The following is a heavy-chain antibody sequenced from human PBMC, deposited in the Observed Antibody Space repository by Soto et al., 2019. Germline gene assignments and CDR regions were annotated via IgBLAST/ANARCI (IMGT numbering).Heavy chain of an antibody. V-gene: IGHV3-33*01. D-gene: IGHD6-19*01. Sequence: SLRLSCAASGFTFSSYGMHWVRQAPGKGLEWVAVIWYDGTEKYSVDSVKGRFTISRDNAKKLLFLQMDSLRGEDMAVYYCARVRYTSGWYLDYWGQGTLVTVSS. J-gene: IGHJ4*02. CDR2: IWYDGTEK. CDR3: ARVRYTSGWYLDY. CDR1: GFTFSSYG.